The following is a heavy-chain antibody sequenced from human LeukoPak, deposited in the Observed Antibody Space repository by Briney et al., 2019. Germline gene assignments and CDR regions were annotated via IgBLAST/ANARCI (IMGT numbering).Heavy chain of an antibody. Sequence: SETLSLTCNVSGDSISRFYWNWIRQPPGKGLEWIGYISYSGSSDYNPSLKSRLTNYNPSLKSRVTMSADTSKNQLSLRLNPVTAADTAVYYCAKWEQSTNAFDIWGQGTMVTVSS. CDR3: AKWEQSTNAFDI. CDR1: GDSISRFY. V-gene: IGHV4-59*01. CDR2: ISYSGSSDYNPSLKSRLT. J-gene: IGHJ3*02. D-gene: IGHD1/OR15-1a*01.